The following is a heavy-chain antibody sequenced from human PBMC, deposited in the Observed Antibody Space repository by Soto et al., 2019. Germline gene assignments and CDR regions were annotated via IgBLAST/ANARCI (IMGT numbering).Heavy chain of an antibody. CDR1: VFTFSSYA. CDR3: AKRDSAVGYVMDV. CDR2: ISGIGSHT. Sequence: GSLGISCAASVFTFSSYAVTWVRQAPGMGLEWVSTISGIGSHTFYADSVKGRFIISRDNSKNTLYLQMDSLRADDTAVYYCAKRDSAVGYVMDVWGQGTTVTVSS. D-gene: IGHD1-26*01. V-gene: IGHV3-23*01. J-gene: IGHJ6*02.